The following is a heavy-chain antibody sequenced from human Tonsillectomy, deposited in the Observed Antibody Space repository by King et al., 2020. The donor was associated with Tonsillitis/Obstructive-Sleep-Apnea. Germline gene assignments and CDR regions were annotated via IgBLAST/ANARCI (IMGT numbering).Heavy chain of an antibody. J-gene: IGHJ5*02. V-gene: IGHV1-46*01. CDR1: GYTFTSYY. CDR3: ARGGAPKRNWFDP. Sequence: QLVQSGAEVKKPGASVKVSCKASGYTFTSYYMYWVRQALGQGLEWMGIISTSGGIPTYAQTFKGRVTMTRDTSTSTVYMELSSLRSEDTAVYYCARGGAPKRNWFDPWGQGTLVTVSS. CDR2: ISTSGGIP. D-gene: IGHD4/OR15-4a*01.